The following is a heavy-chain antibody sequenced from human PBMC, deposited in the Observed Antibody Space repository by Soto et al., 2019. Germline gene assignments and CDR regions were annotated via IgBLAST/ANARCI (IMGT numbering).Heavy chain of an antibody. V-gene: IGHV4-31*03. Sequence: QVQLQESGPGLVKPSQTLSLTCTVSGGSIRSGGHYWNWIRQHPGKGLEWIGYIYYSGSTYYNPSLKSRVTLSVDSSKNQFSLNLGSVTAADTAVYYCARDQAYDYTSPGDYYYYGMDVWGQGTTVTVSS. D-gene: IGHD4-4*01. CDR1: GGSIRSGGHY. CDR2: IYYSGST. CDR3: ARDQAYDYTSPGDYYYYGMDV. J-gene: IGHJ6*02.